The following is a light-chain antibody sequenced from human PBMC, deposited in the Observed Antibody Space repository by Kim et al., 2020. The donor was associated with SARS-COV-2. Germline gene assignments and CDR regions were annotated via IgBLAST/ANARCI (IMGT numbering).Light chain of an antibody. CDR1: NIGSKS. J-gene: IGLJ1*01. Sequence: PGKTAKITCGGNNIGSKSVHWYQQKPGQAPVLVIYYDSDRPSGIPERFSCSNSGNTATLTISRVEAGDEADYYCQVWDSSSDHPYVFGTGTKVTVL. CDR2: YDS. CDR3: QVWDSSSDHPYV. V-gene: IGLV3-21*04.